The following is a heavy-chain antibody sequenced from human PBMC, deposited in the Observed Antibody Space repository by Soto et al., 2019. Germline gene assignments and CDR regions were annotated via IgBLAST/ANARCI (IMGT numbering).Heavy chain of an antibody. V-gene: IGHV3-74*01. D-gene: IGHD3-22*01. CDR1: GFTFSSYW. CDR2: INSDGSST. Sequence: GGSLRLSCAASGFTFSSYWMHWVRHAPGKGLVWVSRINSDGSSTSYADSVKGRFTISRDNAKNTLYLQMNSLRAEDTAVYYCAIRASYYDSSGYFDYWGQGTLVTRLL. J-gene: IGHJ4*02. CDR3: AIRASYYDSSGYFDY.